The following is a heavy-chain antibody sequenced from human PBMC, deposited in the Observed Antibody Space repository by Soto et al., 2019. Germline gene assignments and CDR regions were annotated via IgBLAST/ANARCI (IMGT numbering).Heavy chain of an antibody. Sequence: PSETLSLTCTVSGGSISSGDYYWSWIRQPPGKGLEWIGYIYYSGSTYYNPSLKSRVTISVDTSKNQFSLKLSSVTAADTAVYYCARVFPPKRSSSSSNYYYGMDVWGQGTTVTVSS. V-gene: IGHV4-30-4*01. J-gene: IGHJ6*02. CDR3: ARVFPPKRSSSSSNYYYGMDV. CDR2: IYYSGST. D-gene: IGHD6-6*01. CDR1: GGSISSGDYY.